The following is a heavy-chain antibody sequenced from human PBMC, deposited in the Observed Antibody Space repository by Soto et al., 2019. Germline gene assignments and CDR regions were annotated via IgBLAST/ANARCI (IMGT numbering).Heavy chain of an antibody. J-gene: IGHJ3*02. Sequence: LSLTCAASGFTFSSYAMSWVRQAPGKGLEWVSAISGSGGSTYYADSVKGRFTISRDNSKNTLYLQMNSLRAEDTAVYYCAKGGYCSSTSCYGNAFDIWGQGTMVTVSS. V-gene: IGHV3-23*01. CDR1: GFTFSSYA. D-gene: IGHD2-2*01. CDR2: ISGSGGST. CDR3: AKGGYCSSTSCYGNAFDI.